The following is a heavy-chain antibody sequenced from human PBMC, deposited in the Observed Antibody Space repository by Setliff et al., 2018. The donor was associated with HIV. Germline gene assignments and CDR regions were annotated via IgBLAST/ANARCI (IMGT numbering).Heavy chain of an antibody. J-gene: IGHJ4*02. CDR1: GFNFKSYA. D-gene: IGHD3-3*01. Sequence: PGGSLRLSCAASGFNFKSYAMHWVRQSPGKGLEWVAIISSDGNDKKYADFVTGRFSISRDNSNSTLYLQMNSLRGDDTAVYYCAREEPFWNGYYYTYYFDSWGQGTLVTVSS. CDR2: ISSDGNDK. CDR3: AREEPFWNGYYYTYYFDS. V-gene: IGHV3-30*03.